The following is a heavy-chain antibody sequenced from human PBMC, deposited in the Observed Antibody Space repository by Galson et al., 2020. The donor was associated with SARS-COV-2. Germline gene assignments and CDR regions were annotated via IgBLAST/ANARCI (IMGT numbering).Heavy chain of an antibody. CDR2: IYYSGSS. D-gene: IGHD4-4*01. V-gene: IGHV4-59*01. CDR3: ARYGGNYQFDY. J-gene: IGHJ4*02. CDR1: GGSISSYY. Sequence: ETSETLSLTCTVSGGSISSYYWSWIRQPPGKGLEWIGYIYYSGSSNYNPSLKSRVTISVDTSKNQFSLKLNSVTAADTAVYYCARYGGNYQFDYWGQGTLVTVSS.